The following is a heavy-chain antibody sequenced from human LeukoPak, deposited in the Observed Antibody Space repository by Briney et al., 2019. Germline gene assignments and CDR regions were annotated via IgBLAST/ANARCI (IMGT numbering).Heavy chain of an antibody. J-gene: IGHJ2*01. D-gene: IGHD1-26*01. CDR3: AKDRTVGASYWYFDL. Sequence: GGSVRLSCEASGFIFNNYAMSWVRQAPGQGLECVSVISDNGAGTNYADSVKGRFTISRDSSRNTLFLHMNTLRAEDTAIYYCAKDRTVGASYWYFDLWGRGTLVTVSS. CDR2: ISDNGAGT. CDR1: GFIFNNYA. V-gene: IGHV3-23*01.